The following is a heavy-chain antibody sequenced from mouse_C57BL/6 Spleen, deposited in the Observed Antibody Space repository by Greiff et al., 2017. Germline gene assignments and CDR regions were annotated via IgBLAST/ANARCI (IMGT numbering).Heavy chain of an antibody. V-gene: IGHV10-1*01. D-gene: IGHD2-4*01. J-gene: IGHJ4*01. Sequence: EVQLVESGGGLVQPKGSLKLSCAASGFSFNTYAMNWVRQAPGKGLEWVARIRSKSNNYATYYADSVKDRFTISRDDSESMLYLQMNNLKTEDTAMYYCVRPFYYEDYYAMDYWGQGTSVTVSS. CDR3: VRPFYYEDYYAMDY. CDR2: IRSKSNNYAT. CDR1: GFSFNTYA.